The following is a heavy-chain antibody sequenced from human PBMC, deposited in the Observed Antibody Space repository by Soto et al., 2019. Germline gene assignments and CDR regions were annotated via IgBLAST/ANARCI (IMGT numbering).Heavy chain of an antibody. CDR1: GFTFSTYG. Sequence: PGGSLRLSCAASGFTFSTYGMHWVRQAPGKGLEWVAAMSYDGTKQYYVDSVKGRFTISRDNAKNSLYLQMNSLRVEDTAVYYCARYPNPTVAGLPFDLWGQGTLVTVSS. CDR3: ARYPNPTVAGLPFDL. V-gene: IGHV3-30*03. CDR2: MSYDGTKQ. J-gene: IGHJ4*02. D-gene: IGHD6-19*01.